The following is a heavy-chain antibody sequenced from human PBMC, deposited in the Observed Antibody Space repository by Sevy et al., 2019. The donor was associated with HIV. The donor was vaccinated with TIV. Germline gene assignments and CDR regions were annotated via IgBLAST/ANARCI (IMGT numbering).Heavy chain of an antibody. CDR2: INPNNGGT. V-gene: IGHV1-2*02. CDR1: GYTFTGYF. CDR3: AVGSGSYSNTFDI. Sequence: ASVKVSCKASGYTFTGYFMHWVRQAPGQGLAWMGWINPNNGGTHYAQKFQGRVTMTRDTSISTGYMELSSLRSDDTAVYYCAVGSGSYSNTFDIWGQGTMVTVSS. D-gene: IGHD3-10*01. J-gene: IGHJ3*02.